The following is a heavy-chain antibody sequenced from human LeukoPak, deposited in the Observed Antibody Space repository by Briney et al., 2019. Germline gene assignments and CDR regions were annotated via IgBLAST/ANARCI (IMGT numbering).Heavy chain of an antibody. J-gene: IGHJ4*02. D-gene: IGHD3-22*01. CDR3: TTDPVDSSGYYYFDT. CDR2: IKTKRDGATT. V-gene: IGHV3-15*01. Sequence: GGSLRLSCAAFGFTFNNAWMNWVRQAPGKGLEWLGRIKTKRDGATTDYAAPVRGRFTISRDDSKNTMYLQMSSLRSEDTAVYYCTTDPVDSSGYYYFDTWGQGTLVAASS. CDR1: GFTFNNAW.